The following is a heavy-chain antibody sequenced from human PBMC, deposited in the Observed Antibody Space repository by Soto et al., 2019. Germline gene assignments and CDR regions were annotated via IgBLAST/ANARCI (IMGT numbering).Heavy chain of an antibody. Sequence: QVQLVQSGAEVKKPGASVKVSCKASGYTFTSYYMHWVRQAPGQGLEWMGIINPSGGSTSYAQKFQGRVTMTRDTSTSTVYMELSSLRSDDTAVYYCARGIRFLEWLSLWFDPWGQGTLVTVSS. D-gene: IGHD3-3*01. CDR2: INPSGGST. J-gene: IGHJ5*02. CDR1: GYTFTSYY. CDR3: ARGIRFLEWLSLWFDP. V-gene: IGHV1-46*01.